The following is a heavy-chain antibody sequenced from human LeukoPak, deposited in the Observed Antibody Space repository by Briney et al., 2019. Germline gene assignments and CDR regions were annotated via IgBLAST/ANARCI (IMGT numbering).Heavy chain of an antibody. D-gene: IGHD6-13*01. CDR2: IKQDGSEE. Sequence: GGSLRLSCAASGFTFSSYWMSWVRQAPGKGLEWVANIKQDGSEEYYVDSVKGRFTISRDNAKNSLYLQMNSLRAEDTAVYYCARGSSSWYNWFDPWGRGTLVTVSS. J-gene: IGHJ5*02. CDR3: ARGSSSWYNWFDP. CDR1: GFTFSSYW. V-gene: IGHV3-7*04.